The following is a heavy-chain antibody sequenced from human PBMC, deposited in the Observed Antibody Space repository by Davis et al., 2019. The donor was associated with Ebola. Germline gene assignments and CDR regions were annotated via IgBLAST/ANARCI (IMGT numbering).Heavy chain of an antibody. D-gene: IGHD4-17*01. CDR3: VRTTCGAPEY. CDR2: ISSDGGIT. V-gene: IGHV3-74*01. Sequence: PGGSLRLSCAASGFTFSRYWMHWVRQAPGKGLVYVSRISSDGGITSYADSVKGRFSISRDSTSNTLYLQMNGLRAEDTAVYYCVRTTCGAPEYWGQGTLVTVSS. J-gene: IGHJ4*02. CDR1: GFTFSRYW.